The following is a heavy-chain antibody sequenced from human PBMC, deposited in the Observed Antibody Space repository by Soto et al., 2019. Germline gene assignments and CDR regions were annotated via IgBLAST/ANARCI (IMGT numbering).Heavy chain of an antibody. CDR1: GFTFSSYA. CDR3: AKAIYSSSAEDYYYYMDV. CDR2: ISGSGGST. V-gene: IGHV3-23*01. D-gene: IGHD6-6*01. Sequence: GGSLRLSCAASGFTFSSYAMSWVRQAPGKGLEWVSAISGSGGSTYYADSVKGRFTISRDNSKNTLYLQMNSLRAEDTAVYYCAKAIYSSSAEDYYYYMDVWGKGTTVTVSS. J-gene: IGHJ6*03.